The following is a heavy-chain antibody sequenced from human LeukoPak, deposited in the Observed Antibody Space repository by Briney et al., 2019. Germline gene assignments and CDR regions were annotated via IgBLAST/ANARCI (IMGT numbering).Heavy chain of an antibody. D-gene: IGHD6-13*01. V-gene: IGHV1-18*01. CDR1: GYTFTSYG. Sequence: ASVKVSCKASGYTFTSYGISWVRQAPGQGLEWMGWISAYNGNTNYAQKLQGRVTMTTDTSTSTAYMELRGLRSDDTAVYYCARDRYSSSWYYFDYWGQGTLVTVSS. CDR3: ARDRYSSSWYYFDY. CDR2: ISAYNGNT. J-gene: IGHJ4*02.